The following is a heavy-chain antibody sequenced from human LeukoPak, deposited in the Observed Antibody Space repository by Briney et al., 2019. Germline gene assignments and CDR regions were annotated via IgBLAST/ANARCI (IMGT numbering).Heavy chain of an antibody. J-gene: IGHJ6*02. CDR3: AGHDPRNYYNGMDV. D-gene: IGHD3-10*01. CDR2: IYPGDSDT. CDR1: GSTFANYW. Sequence: GEPLNISCKTSGSTFANYWSGWVRQMPGKGLEWMGIIYPGDSDTKYSPSFQGQVTISADKSISTAYLQWGSLKASDTAIYYCAGHDPRNYYNGMDVWGQGTTVTVSS. V-gene: IGHV5-51*01.